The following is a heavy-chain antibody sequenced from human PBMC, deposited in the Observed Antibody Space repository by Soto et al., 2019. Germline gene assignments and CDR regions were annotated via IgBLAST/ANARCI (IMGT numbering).Heavy chain of an antibody. CDR3: ARSYYGSGSYWFYGMDV. Sequence: QVQLVQSGAEGKKPGSSVKVSCKASGGTFGNSAISWVRQAPGQGLEWMGGIIPSFATGNSAPEFQGRLTITADKSTTTAYMELSSLRSEDTAVYYCARSYYGSGSYWFYGMDVWGQGTTVTVSS. J-gene: IGHJ6*02. V-gene: IGHV1-69*06. CDR1: GGTFGNSA. D-gene: IGHD3-10*01. CDR2: IIPSFATG.